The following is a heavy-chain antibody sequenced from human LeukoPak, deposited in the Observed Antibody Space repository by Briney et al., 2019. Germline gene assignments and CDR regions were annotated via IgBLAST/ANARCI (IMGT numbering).Heavy chain of an antibody. V-gene: IGHV1-69*05. Sequence: ASVKVSCKASGGTFSSYAISWVRQAPGQGLEWMGGIIPIFGTANYAQKFQGRVTITTDESTSTAYMELSSLRSEDTAVYYCARAHYGSGCLDYYYYYYMDVWGKGTTVTVSS. CDR1: GGTFSSYA. CDR3: ARAHYGSGCLDYYYYYYMDV. CDR2: IIPIFGTA. D-gene: IGHD3-10*01. J-gene: IGHJ6*03.